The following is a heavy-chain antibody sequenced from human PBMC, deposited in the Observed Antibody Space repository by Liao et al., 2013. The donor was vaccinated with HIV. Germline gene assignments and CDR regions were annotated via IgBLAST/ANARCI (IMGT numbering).Heavy chain of an antibody. CDR1: GGSISSGSYY. CDR2: IYTSGST. V-gene: IGHV4-61*02. Sequence: QVQLQESGPGLVKPSQTLSLTCTVSGGSISSGSYYWSWIRQPAGKGLEWIGRIYTSGSTNYNPSLKSRVTISVDTSKNQFSLKLSSVTAADTAVYYCAREFDYDRSGEAFDIWGQGTMVTVSS. D-gene: IGHD3-22*01. CDR3: AREFDYDRSGEAFDI. J-gene: IGHJ3*02.